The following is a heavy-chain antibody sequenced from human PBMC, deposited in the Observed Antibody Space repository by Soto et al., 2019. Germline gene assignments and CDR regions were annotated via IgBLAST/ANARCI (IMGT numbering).Heavy chain of an antibody. D-gene: IGHD3-22*01. CDR1: GYTFTSYY. CDR3: ARDLVVHGFDP. J-gene: IGHJ5*02. Sequence: QVQLVQSGAEVQKPGASVKVSCKASGYTFTSYYMHWVRQAPGQGLEWLGIINPSGGSTSYAQKFQGRDTMNRDPYTSTVYMELGSMRSEDTAVYYCARDLVVHGFDPWGQGTPVTVSS. CDR2: INPSGGST. V-gene: IGHV1-46*01.